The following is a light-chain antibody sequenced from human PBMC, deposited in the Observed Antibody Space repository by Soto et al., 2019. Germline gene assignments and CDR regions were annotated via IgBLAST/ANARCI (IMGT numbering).Light chain of an antibody. V-gene: IGLV2-23*01. Sequence: QSVLTQPASVSGSPGQSITISCTGTSSDVGSSNLVSWYQQHPGKTPKPIIYEGSRRPSGVSGRFSGSMSGNAASLTISGLQAEDEADYYCCSFARSSTSYVFGIGTKVTVL. J-gene: IGLJ1*01. CDR3: CSFARSSTSYV. CDR1: SSDVGSSNL. CDR2: EGS.